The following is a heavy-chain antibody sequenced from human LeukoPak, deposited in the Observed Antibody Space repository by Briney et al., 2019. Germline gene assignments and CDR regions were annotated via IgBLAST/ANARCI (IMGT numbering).Heavy chain of an antibody. Sequence: GASVKVSCKASGYTFTSYDIDWVRQATGQGREWMGWMNPNSGNTGYAQKFQGRVTITRNTSISTAYMELSSLRSEDTAVYYCARGNYDFWSGYSPFDYWGQGTLVTVSS. CDR2: MNPNSGNT. CDR1: GYTFTSYD. D-gene: IGHD3-3*01. CDR3: ARGNYDFWSGYSPFDY. V-gene: IGHV1-8*01. J-gene: IGHJ4*02.